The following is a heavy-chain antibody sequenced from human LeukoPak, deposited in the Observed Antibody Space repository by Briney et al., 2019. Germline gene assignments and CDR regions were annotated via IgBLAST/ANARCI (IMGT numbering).Heavy chain of an antibody. CDR2: IYHSGST. CDR3: ARDRIAAAGNPKYYFDY. CDR1: GGSISSSNW. Sequence: SETLSLTCAVSGGSISSSNWWSWVRQPPGKGLEWIGEIYHSGSTNYNPSLKSRVTISVDKSKNQFSLKLSSVTAADTAVYYCARDRIAAAGNPKYYFDYWGQGTLVTVSS. D-gene: IGHD6-13*01. V-gene: IGHV4-4*02. J-gene: IGHJ4*02.